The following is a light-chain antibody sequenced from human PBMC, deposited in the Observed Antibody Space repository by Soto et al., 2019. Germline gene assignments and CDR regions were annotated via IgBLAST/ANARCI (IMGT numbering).Light chain of an antibody. CDR1: QSVSSN. J-gene: IGKJ4*01. Sequence: EIVMTQSPATLSVSPGERATLSCRASQSVSSNLAWYPQKPGQAPRLLIYGASTRATAIPARFSGSVSGTEFTLTISSLQSEDYAVYYCQQYNNWPLTFGGGTKVESK. CDR2: GAS. CDR3: QQYNNWPLT. V-gene: IGKV3-15*01.